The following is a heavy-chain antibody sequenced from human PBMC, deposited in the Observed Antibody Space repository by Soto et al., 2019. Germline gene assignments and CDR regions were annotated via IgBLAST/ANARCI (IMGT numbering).Heavy chain of an antibody. CDR1: GFTFSSYS. CDR2: ISSSSTI. J-gene: IGHJ3*02. Sequence: GGSLRLSCAASGFTFSSYSMNWVRQAPGKGLEWVSYISSSSTIYYADSVKGRFTISRDNAKNSLYLQMNSLRAEDTAVYYCATPRAARGAFDIWGQGTMVTVSS. V-gene: IGHV3-48*04. D-gene: IGHD6-6*01. CDR3: ATPRAARGAFDI.